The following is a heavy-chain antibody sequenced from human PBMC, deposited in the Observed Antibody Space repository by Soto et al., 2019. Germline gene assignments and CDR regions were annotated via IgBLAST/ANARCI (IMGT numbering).Heavy chain of an antibody. CDR2: ISGSGGST. CDR3: AKDRRLGWYSY. Sequence: GGSLRLSCSPTGRPFSSYSMSWVRQAPGKGLEWGSAISGSGGSTYYADSVKGRFTISRDNSKNTLYLQMNRLRAEDTAVYYCAKDRRLGWYSYWGQGTMVTVSS. CDR1: GRPFSSYS. D-gene: IGHD6-19*01. V-gene: IGHV3-23*01. J-gene: IGHJ4*02.